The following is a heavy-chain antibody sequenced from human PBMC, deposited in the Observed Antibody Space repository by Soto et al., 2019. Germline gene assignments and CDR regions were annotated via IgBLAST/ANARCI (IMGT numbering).Heavy chain of an antibody. D-gene: IGHD3-22*01. CDR3: ARVLRYYYDSSGYFNWFDP. V-gene: IGHV4-31*03. Sequence: SETLSLTCTVSGGSISSGGYYWSWIRQHPGKGLEWIGYIYYSGSTYYNPSLKSRVTISVDTSKNQFSLKLSSVTAADTAVYYCARVLRYYYDSSGYFNWFDPWGQGTLVTSPQ. CDR1: GGSISSGGYY. J-gene: IGHJ5*02. CDR2: IYYSGST.